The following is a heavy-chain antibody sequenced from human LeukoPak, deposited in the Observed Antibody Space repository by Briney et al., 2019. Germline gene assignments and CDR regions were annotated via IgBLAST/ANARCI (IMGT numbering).Heavy chain of an antibody. CDR2: IDPSGSYT. CDR1: GYSLTSYW. Sequence: GESLMISCQGSGYSLTSYWISWVRQLPGKGLEWMGRIDPSGSYTNYSPSFQGHVTISADRSISTAYLQWSSLKASDTAMYYCARHTYYDILTGYWESPYYFDYWGQGTLVTVSS. CDR3: ARHTYYDILTGYWESPYYFDY. J-gene: IGHJ4*02. D-gene: IGHD3-9*01. V-gene: IGHV5-10-1*01.